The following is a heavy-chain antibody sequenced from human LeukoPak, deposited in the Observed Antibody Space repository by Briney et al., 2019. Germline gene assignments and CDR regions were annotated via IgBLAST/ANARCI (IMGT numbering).Heavy chain of an antibody. CDR3: AREGETGIGPFDY. Sequence: SETLSLTCTVSGGSISSGDYYWSWIRQPPGKGLEWIGYIYYSGSTYYNPSLKSRVTISVDTSKNQFPLKLSSVTAADTAVYYCAREGETGIGPFDYWGQGTLVTVSS. D-gene: IGHD7-27*01. CDR2: IYYSGST. J-gene: IGHJ4*02. V-gene: IGHV4-30-4*01. CDR1: GGSISSGDYY.